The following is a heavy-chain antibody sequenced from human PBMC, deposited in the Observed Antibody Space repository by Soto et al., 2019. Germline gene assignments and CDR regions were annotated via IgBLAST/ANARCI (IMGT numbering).Heavy chain of an antibody. V-gene: IGHV3-9*01. D-gene: IGHD4-17*01. J-gene: IGHJ2*01. Sequence: EVQLVESGGGLVQPGRSLRLSCAASGFTFDDYAMHWVRQAPGKGLEWVSGISWNSGSIGYADSVKGRFTISRDNANNSLYLQMNSLRAEDTALYYCAKDSNDYGDYGGYFDLWGRGTLVTVSS. CDR3: AKDSNDYGDYGGYFDL. CDR2: ISWNSGSI. CDR1: GFTFDDYA.